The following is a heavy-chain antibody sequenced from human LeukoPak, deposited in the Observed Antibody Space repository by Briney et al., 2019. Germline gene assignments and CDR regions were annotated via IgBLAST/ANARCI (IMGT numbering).Heavy chain of an antibody. CDR3: ADSVAGLPIDY. D-gene: IGHD6-19*01. CDR2: ISGSGGST. J-gene: IGHJ4*02. Sequence: GGSLRLSCAASGFTFSSYAMSWVRQAPGKGLEWVSAISGSGGSTYYADSVKGRFTISRDNSKNTLYLQMNSLRAGDTAVYYCADSVAGLPIDYWGQGTLVAVSS. V-gene: IGHV3-23*01. CDR1: GFTFSSYA.